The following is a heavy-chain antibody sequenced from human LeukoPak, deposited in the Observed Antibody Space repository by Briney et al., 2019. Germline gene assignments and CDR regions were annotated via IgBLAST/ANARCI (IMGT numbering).Heavy chain of an antibody. J-gene: IGHJ6*02. V-gene: IGHV3-23*01. CDR3: AKDRFCSNGACYGMDV. D-gene: IGHD2-8*01. Sequence: PGASLRLSCAASGFTFSSYAMSWVRQAPGKGLEWVSIVNGGGTGTYYADSVKGRFTISRDNSKNTLYLQMNSLRAEHTAVYYCAKDRFCSNGACYGMDVWGQGTTVTVSS. CDR1: GFTFSSYA. CDR2: VNGGGTGT.